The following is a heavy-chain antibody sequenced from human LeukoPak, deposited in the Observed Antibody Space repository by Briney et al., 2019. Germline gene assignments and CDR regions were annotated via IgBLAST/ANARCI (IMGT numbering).Heavy chain of an antibody. V-gene: IGHV3-23*01. CDR2: ISGSGTRT. CDR1: GFTFTNYA. J-gene: IGHJ4*02. Sequence: GGSLRLSCAASGFTFTNYAMSWVRQAPGKGLEWVSAISGSGTRTYYADSVMGRFTISRDNSKSTLYLQMNSLRAEDRAVYYCAKEQTSSGFFDYWGQGTLVTVSS. D-gene: IGHD2-2*01. CDR3: AKEQTSSGFFDY.